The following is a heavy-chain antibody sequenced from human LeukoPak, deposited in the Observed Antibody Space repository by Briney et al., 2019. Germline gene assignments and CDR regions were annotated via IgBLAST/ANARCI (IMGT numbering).Heavy chain of an antibody. Sequence: PSETLSLTCTLSGGSISSRGYYWGWIRKPPGKRLEWIVSLYYSVSTYDDPSLKGRVAMAVDTAKNQCSLKMSSVTAADTAVYYCAREVAVVPATHYYFDYWGQGSLVTVSS. V-gene: IGHV4-39*02. CDR3: AREVAVVPATHYYFDY. CDR1: GGSISSRGYY. CDR2: LYYSVST. J-gene: IGHJ4*02. D-gene: IGHD2-2*01.